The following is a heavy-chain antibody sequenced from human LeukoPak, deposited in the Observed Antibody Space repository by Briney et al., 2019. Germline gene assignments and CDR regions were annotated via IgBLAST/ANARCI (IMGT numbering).Heavy chain of an antibody. CDR1: GFTFSRYA. V-gene: IGHV3-30-3*01. CDR2: ISYDGSNK. J-gene: IGHJ5*02. Sequence: GGSLTLSCAASGFTFSRYAMHWVRQAPGRGLEWVAVISYDGSNKYYADSVKGRFTISRDNSKNTLYLQKNSLRAEDTAVYYCARGMTTVTTPNWFDPWGQGTLVTVSS. D-gene: IGHD4-17*01. CDR3: ARGMTTVTTPNWFDP.